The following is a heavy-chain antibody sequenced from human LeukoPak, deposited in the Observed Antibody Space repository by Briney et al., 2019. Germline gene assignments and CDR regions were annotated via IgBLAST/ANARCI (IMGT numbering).Heavy chain of an antibody. D-gene: IGHD3-22*01. V-gene: IGHV1-18*01. CDR1: GYTFTSYG. J-gene: IGHJ4*02. CDR2: ISAYNGNT. CDR3: ASGSPPRRNYDSRGYYSYYFDY. Sequence: ASVKVSCKASGYTFTSYGISWVRQAPGQGLEWMGWISAYNGNTHYAQKLQGRVTMTTDTSTSTVYMELRSLRSDDTAVYYCASGSPPRRNYDSRGYYSYYFDYWGQGTLVTVSS.